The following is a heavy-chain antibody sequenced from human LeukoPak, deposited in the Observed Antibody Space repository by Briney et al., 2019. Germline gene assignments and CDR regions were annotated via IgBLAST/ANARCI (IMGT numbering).Heavy chain of an antibody. Sequence: SQTLSLTCAISGDSISSNSAAWNWIRLSPSRGLEWLGRTLYRSKWLNDYAPSVKGRITINPATSKNQFSLQLKSVTPEDTALYYCTRGPDDLLHGRAFDFWGQGTMVTVSS. CDR1: GDSISSNSAA. D-gene: IGHD3-3*01. V-gene: IGHV6-1*01. CDR2: TLYRSKWLN. CDR3: TRGPDDLLHGRAFDF. J-gene: IGHJ3*01.